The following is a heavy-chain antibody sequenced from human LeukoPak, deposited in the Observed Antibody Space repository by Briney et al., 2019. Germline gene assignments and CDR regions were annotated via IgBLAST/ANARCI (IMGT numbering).Heavy chain of an antibody. CDR3: ARAIGYCTNGVCYLGY. Sequence: ASVKVSCKASGYSFTGYYMHRVRQAPGQGLEWMGWINPSSGGTNYAQKFQGRVTMTRDTSISTAYMELSRLRSDDTAVYYCARAIGYCTNGVCYLGYWGQGILVTVSS. CDR2: INPSSGGT. D-gene: IGHD2-8*01. J-gene: IGHJ4*02. V-gene: IGHV1-2*02. CDR1: GYSFTGYY.